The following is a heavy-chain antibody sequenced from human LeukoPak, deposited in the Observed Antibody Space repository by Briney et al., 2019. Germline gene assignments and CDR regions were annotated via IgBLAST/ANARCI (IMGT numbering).Heavy chain of an antibody. CDR1: GFIFSDYY. CDR3: AKAPVTSCRGAYCYPFDS. J-gene: IGHJ4*02. Sequence: GGSLRLSCAASGFIFSDYYMSWIRQAPGKGLEWVSYIGNSGGTIFYADSVKGRFTVSRDNAKNSLYLQMNSLRAEDTAVYFCAKAPVTSCRGAYCYPFDSWGQGTLVTVSS. D-gene: IGHD2-21*01. V-gene: IGHV3-11*01. CDR2: IGNSGGTI.